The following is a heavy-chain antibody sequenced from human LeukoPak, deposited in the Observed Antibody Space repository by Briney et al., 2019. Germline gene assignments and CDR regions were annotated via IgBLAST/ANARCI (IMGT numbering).Heavy chain of an antibody. CDR2: IRQDGGLK. Sequence: GGSLRLSCTASGFTFSSYWMSWVRQAPGKGLEWVANIRQDGGLKHYVDSVKGRFTISRDNAENSLYLQMNSLRAEDTAVYYCARNFRDGYNDYWGQGTLVTVSS. CDR1: GFTFSSYW. V-gene: IGHV3-7*01. J-gene: IGHJ4*02. CDR3: ARNFRDGYNDY. D-gene: IGHD5-24*01.